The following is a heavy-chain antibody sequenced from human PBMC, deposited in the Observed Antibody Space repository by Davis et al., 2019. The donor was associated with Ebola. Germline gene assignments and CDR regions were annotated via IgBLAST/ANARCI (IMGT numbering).Heavy chain of an antibody. V-gene: IGHV3-30*18. CDR3: AKSGLSFGVVKYHYGMDV. J-gene: IGHJ6*04. CDR1: GFTFSTYA. Sequence: GESLKISCAASGFTFSTYAIHWVRQAPGKGLEWVAVPSYDGTTEYYADSVKGRFTVSRDNSKKTLYLQMNSLRAEDTAVYYCAKSGLSFGVVKYHYGMDVWGKGTTVTVSS. CDR2: PSYDGTTE. D-gene: IGHD3-3*01.